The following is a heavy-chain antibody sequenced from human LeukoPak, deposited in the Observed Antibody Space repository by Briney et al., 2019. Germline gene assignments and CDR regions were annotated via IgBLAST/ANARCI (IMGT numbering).Heavy chain of an antibody. V-gene: IGHV6-1*01. CDR3: ARGKYTSFDN. Sequence: SQTLSLTCATSGDSIFTNNVAWNWIRQSPSRGLEWLGRTYYRSKWSFDYAVSVKSRITINADTSKNQFSLQLSSVTPEDTAVYYCARGKYTSFDNWGQGTLVTVSS. J-gene: IGHJ4*02. D-gene: IGHD6-6*01. CDR1: GDSIFTNNVA. CDR2: TYYRSKWSF.